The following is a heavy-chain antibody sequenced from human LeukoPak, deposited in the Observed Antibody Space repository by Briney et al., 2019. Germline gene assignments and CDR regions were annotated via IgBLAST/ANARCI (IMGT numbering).Heavy chain of an antibody. D-gene: IGHD3/OR15-3a*01. CDR3: AREGDWVKGFDY. V-gene: IGHV1-2*04. CDR2: INPNSGGT. Sequence: ASVKVSCKASGYTFTGYYMHWVRQAPGQGLEWMGWINPNSGGTSYAQKFQGWVTMTRDTSINTAYMELSRLRSDDTAAYYCAREGDWVKGFDYWGQGTLVTVSS. CDR1: GYTFTGYY. J-gene: IGHJ4*02.